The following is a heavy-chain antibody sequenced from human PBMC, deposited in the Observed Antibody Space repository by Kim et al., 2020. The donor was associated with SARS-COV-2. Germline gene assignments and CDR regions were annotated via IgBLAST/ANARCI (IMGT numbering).Heavy chain of an antibody. Sequence: SETLSLTCTVSGGSITSSAHYWSWIRHHPDKGLEWLGYIYYTGGTNYNPSLKSRLSISIDTSANQFSLKLTSVTAADTALYYCSRESSIIRGAGAHDFWGQGTMVTVSS. D-gene: IGHD6-19*01. CDR3: SRESSIIRGAGAHDF. CDR1: GGSITSSAHY. CDR2: IYYTGGT. V-gene: IGHV4-31*03. J-gene: IGHJ3*01.